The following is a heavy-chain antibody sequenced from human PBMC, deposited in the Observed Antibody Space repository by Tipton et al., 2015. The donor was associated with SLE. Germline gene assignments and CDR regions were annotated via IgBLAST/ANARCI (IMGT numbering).Heavy chain of an antibody. CDR2: ISYDGSKK. D-gene: IGHD3-16*01. Sequence: LRLSCAASGFTFNSYAIHWVRQAPGKGLEWVALISYDGSKKYYADSVKGRFTISRDNSKDTLSLQMKSLRAEDTAVYYCAREYYFGLDVWGHGTTVTVSS. J-gene: IGHJ6*02. V-gene: IGHV3-30*04. CDR3: AREYYFGLDV. CDR1: GFTFNSYA.